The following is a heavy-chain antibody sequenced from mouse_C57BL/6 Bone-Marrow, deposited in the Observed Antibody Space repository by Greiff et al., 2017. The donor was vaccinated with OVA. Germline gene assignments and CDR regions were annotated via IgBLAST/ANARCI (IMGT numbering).Heavy chain of an antibody. CDR3: ARTGYSWFAY. CDR2: IYPGDGDT. J-gene: IGHJ3*01. D-gene: IGHD2-3*01. CDR1: GYAFSSSW. Sequence: QVQLKESGPELVKPGASVKISCKASGYAFSSSWMNWVKQRPGKGLEWIGRIYPGDGDTNYNGKFKGKATLTADKSSSTAYMQLSSLTSEDSAVYFCARTGYSWFAYWGQGTLFTVSA. V-gene: IGHV1-82*01.